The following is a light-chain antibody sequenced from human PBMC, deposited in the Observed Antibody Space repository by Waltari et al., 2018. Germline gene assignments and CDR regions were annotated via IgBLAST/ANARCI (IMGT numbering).Light chain of an antibody. V-gene: IGLV1-44*01. CDR3: ASWDDSLNGHWV. CDR2: RID. CDR1: SPNPGTKV. Sequence: QSVLTQPPSASGTPGQTVNISCSGTSPNPGTKVLKLYQKVPGTAPQPLIYRIDLRPSGVPDRFSASKSGTSASLAISGLQSEDEAEYYCASWDDSLNGHWVFGGGTMVTVL. J-gene: IGLJ3*02.